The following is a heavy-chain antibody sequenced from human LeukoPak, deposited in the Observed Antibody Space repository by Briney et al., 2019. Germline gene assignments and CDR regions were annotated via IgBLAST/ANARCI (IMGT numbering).Heavy chain of an antibody. CDR1: GFIFSNHG. J-gene: IGHJ4*02. CDR3: GRLRAFYFDY. CDR2: IWYDGSDK. D-gene: IGHD5-12*01. V-gene: IGHV3-33*01. Sequence: GGSLRLSCTASGFIFSNHGMLWVRQAPGKGLEWVAVIWYDGSDKFYADSVKGRFTISRDNSKNTLYLQMNSLRAEDTAVYYCGRLRAFYFDYWGQGTLVTVSS.